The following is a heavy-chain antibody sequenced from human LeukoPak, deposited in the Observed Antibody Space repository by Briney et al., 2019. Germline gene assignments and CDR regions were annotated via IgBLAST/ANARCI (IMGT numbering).Heavy chain of an antibody. V-gene: IGHV4-59*12. J-gene: IGHJ4*02. CDR3: ARDPTAYCSSGNCYTGYFDY. D-gene: IGHD2-2*02. CDR1: GGSLSSYY. Sequence: PSETLSLTCAVSGGSLSSYYWSWIRLPPGKGLEWIGYIYYSGSTRYNPSLKSRVTMSLDTSKNQFSLKLGSVTVADTAVYYCARDPTAYCSSGNCYTGYFDYWGQGALVTVSS. CDR2: IYYSGST.